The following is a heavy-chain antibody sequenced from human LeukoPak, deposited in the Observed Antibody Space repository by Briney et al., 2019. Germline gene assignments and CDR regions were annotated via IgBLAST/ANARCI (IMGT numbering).Heavy chain of an antibody. CDR1: GYTFTGYY. V-gene: IGHV1-2*02. D-gene: IGHD3-22*01. J-gene: IGHJ6*02. CDR3: ARPYYYDSSPYGMDV. CDR2: INPNSGGT. Sequence: AASVTVSCKASGYTFTGYYMHWVRQAPGQGLEWMGWINPNSGGTNYAQKFQGRVTMTRDTSISTAYMELSGLRSDDTAVYYCARPYYYDSSPYGMDVWGQGTTVTVSS.